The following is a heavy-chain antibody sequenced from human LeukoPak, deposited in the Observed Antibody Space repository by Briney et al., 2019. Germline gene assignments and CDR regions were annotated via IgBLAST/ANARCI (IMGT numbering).Heavy chain of an antibody. CDR2: IYFSGET. CDR3: ARRGSLLWFDP. J-gene: IGHJ5*02. Sequence: KPSETLSLTCTVSGDSISDRYYYWAWIRQPPGKGLEWIGSIYFSGETYYNPSLRSRVTISVDTSKNQFSLTLTSVTVADTSAYYCARRGSLLWFDPWGQGTLVTVSS. CDR1: GDSISDRYYY. D-gene: IGHD3-10*01. V-gene: IGHV4-39*01.